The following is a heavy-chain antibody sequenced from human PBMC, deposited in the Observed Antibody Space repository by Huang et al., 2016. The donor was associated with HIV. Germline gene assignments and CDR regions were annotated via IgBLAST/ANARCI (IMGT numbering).Heavy chain of an antibody. CDR3: AKESRWFSDFDH. CDR2: ISYDGRSQ. V-gene: IGHV3-30*18. Sequence: QVHLVESGGGVVQPGGSLRLSCAASGFKLSGFGMHWVRQAPGKGLGGVAVISYDGRSQFYTESVKGRFTISRDNSDNTLSLQMKGLRPDDTAVYYCAKESRWFSDFDHWGQGVLVSVSS. J-gene: IGHJ4*02. D-gene: IGHD2-15*01. CDR1: GFKLSGFG.